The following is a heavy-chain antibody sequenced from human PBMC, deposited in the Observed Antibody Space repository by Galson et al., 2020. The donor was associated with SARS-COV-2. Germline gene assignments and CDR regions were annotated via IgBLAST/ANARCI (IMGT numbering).Heavy chain of an antibody. Sequence: GGSLRLSCAVSGFTFSSYVMHWVRQAPGKGLEWVAVISKDGTNKYYADSVKGRFTISRDNSKNTLYVQVSSLRAEDTAVYYCAREYGSGWVYFDYWGQGTLVTVSS. CDR2: ISKDGTNK. CDR3: AREYGSGWVYFDY. CDR1: GFTFSSYV. J-gene: IGHJ4*02. D-gene: IGHD6-19*01. V-gene: IGHV3-30*03.